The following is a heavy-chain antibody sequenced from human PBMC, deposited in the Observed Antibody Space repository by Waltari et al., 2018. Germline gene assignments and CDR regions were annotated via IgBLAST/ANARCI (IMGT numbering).Heavy chain of an antibody. CDR2: IYYTGTT. Sequence: QVQLQESGPGLVKPSQTLSLSCSVSGGSIRNGYYYWTWIRQPPGKGLEWIGYIYYTGTTYYNPSLKNRVFISVDTSKNQFSLNLTSVTAADTAVYYCAKGAGDQPPKFDPWGQGTLVTVSS. CDR1: GGSIRNGYYY. J-gene: IGHJ5*02. V-gene: IGHV4-30-4*08. CDR3: AKGAGDQPPKFDP. D-gene: IGHD7-27*01.